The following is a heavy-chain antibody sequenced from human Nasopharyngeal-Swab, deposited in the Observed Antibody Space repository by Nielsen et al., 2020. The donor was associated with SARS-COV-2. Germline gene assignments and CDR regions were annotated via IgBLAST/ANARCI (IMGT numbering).Heavy chain of an antibody. J-gene: IGHJ4*02. D-gene: IGHD3-3*01. Sequence: LRLSCTVSGGPISSGGYYWSWIRQHPGKGLEWIGYIYYSGSTSYNPSLKSRVTISVDTSKNQFSLKLSSVTAADTAVYYCARRRRVFWSGYYYYFDYWGQGTLVTVSS. CDR3: ARRRRVFWSGYYYYFDY. CDR1: GGPISSGGYY. V-gene: IGHV4-31*03. CDR2: IYYSGST.